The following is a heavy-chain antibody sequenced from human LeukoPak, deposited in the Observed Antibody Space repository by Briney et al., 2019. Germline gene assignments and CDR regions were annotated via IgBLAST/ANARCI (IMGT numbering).Heavy chain of an antibody. D-gene: IGHD3-22*01. J-gene: IGHJ4*02. CDR2: INHSGST. V-gene: IGHV4-34*01. CDR1: GDSFSGYY. Sequence: SETLSLTCAVYGDSFSGYYWSWIRQPPGKGLEWIGEINHSGSTSYNPSLKSRVTISVDTSKDQFSLKLSSVTAADTAVYYCARGRYGYDSSGYYYDWGQGTLVTVSS. CDR3: ARGRYGYDSSGYYYD.